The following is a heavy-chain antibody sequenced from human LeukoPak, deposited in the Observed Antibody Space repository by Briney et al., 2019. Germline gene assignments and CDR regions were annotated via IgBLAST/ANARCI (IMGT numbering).Heavy chain of an antibody. D-gene: IGHD3-16*01. J-gene: IGHJ5*02. CDR1: GFTFSSYA. CDR3: ARVGPGA. Sequence: GGSLRLSCAASGFTFSSYAMSWVRQSPGKGLEWVSSISGSGGFGGSGGDTYFADSVKGRFTISGDNYKNTVHLQMTSLRADDTAVYYCARVGPGAWGPGTLVAVSS. V-gene: IGHV3-23*01. CDR2: ISGSGGFGGSGGDT.